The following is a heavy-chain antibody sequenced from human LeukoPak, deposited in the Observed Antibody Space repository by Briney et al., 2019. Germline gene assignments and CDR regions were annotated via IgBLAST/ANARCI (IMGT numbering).Heavy chain of an antibody. Sequence: SETLSLTCAVYGGSFSGYYWSWIRQPPGKGLEWIGEINHSGSTNYNPSLKSRVTISVDTSKNQFSLKLSSVTAADTVVYYCASFYYDSSGYTGFDYWGQGTLVTVSS. CDR2: INHSGST. CDR3: ASFYYDSSGYTGFDY. D-gene: IGHD3-22*01. V-gene: IGHV4-34*01. CDR1: GGSFSGYY. J-gene: IGHJ4*02.